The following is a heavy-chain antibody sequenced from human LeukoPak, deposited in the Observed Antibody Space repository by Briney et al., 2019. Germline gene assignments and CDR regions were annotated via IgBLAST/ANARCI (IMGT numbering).Heavy chain of an antibody. CDR2: IYTSGST. Sequence: SETLSLTCTVSGGSISSYYWSWIRQPAGKGLEWIGRIYTSGSTNYNPSLKSRVTMSVDTSKNQFSLKLSSVTAADTAVYYCARAEQHPLAFNWFDPWGQGTLVTVSS. CDR3: ARAEQHPLAFNWFDP. CDR1: GGSISSYY. D-gene: IGHD6-13*01. J-gene: IGHJ5*02. V-gene: IGHV4-4*07.